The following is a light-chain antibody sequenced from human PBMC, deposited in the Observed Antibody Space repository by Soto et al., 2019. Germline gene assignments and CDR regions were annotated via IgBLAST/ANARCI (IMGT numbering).Light chain of an antibody. V-gene: IGKV1-5*03. Sequence: DIPMTQSPSTLSASVGDRVTITCRASQSISSWLAWYQQKPGKAPKLLIYKASSLESGVPSRFSGRGSGTEFTLTISSLQPDDFATYYCQQYNSFSPWTFGQGTQVEIK. J-gene: IGKJ1*01. CDR2: KAS. CDR3: QQYNSFSPWT. CDR1: QSISSW.